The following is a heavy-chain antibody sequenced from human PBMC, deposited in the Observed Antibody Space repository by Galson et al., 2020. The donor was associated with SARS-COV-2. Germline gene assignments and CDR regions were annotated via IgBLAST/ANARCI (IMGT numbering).Heavy chain of an antibody. CDR2: VNPKRGDA. CDR1: GYTFRNNY. J-gene: IGHJ2*01. V-gene: IGHV1-2*04. Sequence: ASVKVSCKAFGYTFRNNYIHWVRQVPGQGPEWMGWVNPKRGDAIYSEKFKGWVTMTSDTSRSTAYLEISRLADDDTAVYYCARDPGRPGHFWYFDVWGQGTPVTVSS. CDR3: ARDPGRPGHFWYFDV. D-gene: IGHD1-26*01.